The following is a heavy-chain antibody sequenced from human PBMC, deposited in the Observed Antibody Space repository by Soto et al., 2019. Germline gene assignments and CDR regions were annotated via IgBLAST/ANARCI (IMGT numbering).Heavy chain of an antibody. V-gene: IGHV1-2*02. CDR3: TRGYDFYLG. CDR1: GYIFTGYY. J-gene: IGHJ4*02. D-gene: IGHD3-3*01. Sequence: ASVKVSCKASGYIFTGYYMHWVRQAPGQGLEWMGYINPNSGGTNYAQKFQGRVTMTRDTSISTAYMELSSLKTEDTAVYYCTRGYDFYLGWGQGTLVTVSS. CDR2: INPNSGGT.